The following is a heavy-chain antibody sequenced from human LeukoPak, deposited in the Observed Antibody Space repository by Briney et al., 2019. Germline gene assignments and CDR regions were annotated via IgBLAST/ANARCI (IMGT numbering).Heavy chain of an antibody. CDR1: GDTFSSYA. V-gene: IGHV1-69*04. J-gene: IGHJ5*02. D-gene: IGHD2-2*01. CDR2: IIPILGIA. Sequence: SVKVSCKASGDTFSSYAINWERQAPGQGLEWMGRIIPILGIANYAQKFQGRVTMTAYKSTSTAYMELSSLRSEDTAVYYCASDHYDCSSSSCYDNWFDHWGQGTLVTVSS. CDR3: ASDHYDCSSSSCYDNWFDH.